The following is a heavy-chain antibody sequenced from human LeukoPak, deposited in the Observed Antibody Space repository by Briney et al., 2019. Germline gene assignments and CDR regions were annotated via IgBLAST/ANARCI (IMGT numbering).Heavy chain of an antibody. CDR1: GFTFSTYG. D-gene: IGHD3-22*01. J-gene: IGHJ6*02. V-gene: IGHV3-33*01. CDR3: ARGRGYYDSSGSNYYYYYGMDV. CDR2: IWYDGSNK. Sequence: GSLRLSCAASGFTFSTYGMHWVRQAPGKGLEWVAVIWYDGSNKYYADSVKGRFTISRDNSKNTLYLQMNSLRAEDTAVYYCARGRGYYDSSGSNYYYYYGMDVWGQGTTVTVSS.